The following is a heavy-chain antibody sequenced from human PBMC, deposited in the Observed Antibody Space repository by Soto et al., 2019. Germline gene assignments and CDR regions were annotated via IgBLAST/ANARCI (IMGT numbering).Heavy chain of an antibody. CDR2: ITASGGST. Sequence: PVGSLRLSCAASGFTFSSYTMTWVRQAPGKGLEWVSAITASGGSTYYADSVKGRFTISRDNSKNTIYLQMNNLRAEDTALYYCAKIRGIAVDFFDYWGQGTLVTVSS. J-gene: IGHJ4*02. CDR3: AKIRGIAVDFFDY. CDR1: GFTFSSYT. D-gene: IGHD6-19*01. V-gene: IGHV3-23*01.